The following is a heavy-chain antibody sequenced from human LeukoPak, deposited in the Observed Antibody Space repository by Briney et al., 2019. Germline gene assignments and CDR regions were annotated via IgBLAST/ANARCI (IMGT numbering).Heavy chain of an antibody. CDR1: GYTFTSYD. CDR3: ARAQGRLWFGELLPFDP. Sequence: ASVKVSCKASGYTFTSYDINWVRQATGQGLEWMGWMNPNSGNTGYAQKFQGRVTMTRNTSISTAYMELSSLRSEDTAVYYCARAQGRLWFGELLPFDPWGQGTLVTVSS. J-gene: IGHJ5*02. D-gene: IGHD3-10*01. V-gene: IGHV1-8*01. CDR2: MNPNSGNT.